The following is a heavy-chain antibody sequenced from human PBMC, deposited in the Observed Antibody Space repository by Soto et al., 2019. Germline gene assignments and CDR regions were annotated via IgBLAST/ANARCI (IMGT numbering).Heavy chain of an antibody. CDR3: ARGVRWDIAIY. V-gene: IGHV4-34*01. Sequence: TSETLSLTCAVYGGSFSGYDLSWIRQSPGKGLEWIGEINHSGSTNYNPSLKSRVTISVDTSKNQFSLKLSSVTAADTAVYYCARGVRWDIAIYWGQGTLVTVSS. D-gene: IGHD1-26*01. CDR1: GGSFSGYD. CDR2: INHSGST. J-gene: IGHJ4*02.